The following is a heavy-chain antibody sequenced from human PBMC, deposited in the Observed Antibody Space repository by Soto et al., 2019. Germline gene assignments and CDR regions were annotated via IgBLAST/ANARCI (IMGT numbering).Heavy chain of an antibody. Sequence: SETLSLTCTVSGVSISSTSYSWGWIRQPPGKGLEWIGSIYYSGSTYYNPSLKSRVTISVDTSKNQFSLKLSSVTAADTAVYYCARQNDYGDFQIDYWGQGTLVPV. D-gene: IGHD4-17*01. CDR3: ARQNDYGDFQIDY. CDR2: IYYSGST. J-gene: IGHJ4*02. CDR1: GVSISSTSYS. V-gene: IGHV4-39*01.